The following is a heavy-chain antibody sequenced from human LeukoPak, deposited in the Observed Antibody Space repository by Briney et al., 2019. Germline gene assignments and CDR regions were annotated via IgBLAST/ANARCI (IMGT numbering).Heavy chain of an antibody. V-gene: IGHV3-33*08. CDR3: ARATVTRWFDP. CDR1: GFTFSNYD. J-gene: IGHJ5*02. Sequence: GGSLRLSCAASGFTFSNYDMHWVRQAPGKGLEWVAVIWYDGTNKYYADSVKGRFTISRDNSKNTLYLQMNSLRAEDTAVYYCARATVTRWFDPWGQGTLVTVSS. CDR2: IWYDGTNK. D-gene: IGHD4-17*01.